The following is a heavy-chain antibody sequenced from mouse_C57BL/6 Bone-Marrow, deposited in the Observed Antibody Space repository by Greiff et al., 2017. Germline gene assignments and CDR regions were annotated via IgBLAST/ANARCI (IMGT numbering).Heavy chain of an antibody. V-gene: IGHV2-9-1*01. CDR3: ARNYGSSYDLDY. CDR2: IWPGGGS. J-gene: IGHJ2*01. Sequence: QVQLKESGPGLVAPSQSLSITCTVSGFSLTSYAISWVRPPPGKGLEWLGVIWPGGGSNYNSALKSRLSIRKNNSKRQVFVKMNSLQTDDTARYYCARNYGSSYDLDYWGQGTTLTVSS. CDR1: GFSLTSYA. D-gene: IGHD1-1*01.